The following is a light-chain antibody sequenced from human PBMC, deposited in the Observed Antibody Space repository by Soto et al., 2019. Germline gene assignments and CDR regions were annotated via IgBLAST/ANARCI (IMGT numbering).Light chain of an antibody. CDR3: SSDTTSTTPSYV. J-gene: IGLJ1*01. V-gene: IGLV2-14*01. CDR1: SSDVGGYNS. CDR2: GVS. Sequence: QSVLTQPASVSGSPGQSITISCTGTSSDVGGYNSVSWYQQHPGKAPKLMIYGVSSRPSGVPNRFSGTKSGNTASLTISGLQTEDEADYYCSSDTTSTTPSYVFGTGTKLTVL.